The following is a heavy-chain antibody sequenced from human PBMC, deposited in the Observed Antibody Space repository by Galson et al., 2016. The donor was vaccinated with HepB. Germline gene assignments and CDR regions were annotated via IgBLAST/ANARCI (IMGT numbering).Heavy chain of an antibody. J-gene: IGHJ6*03. D-gene: IGHD6-19*01. V-gene: IGHV4-39*01. Sequence: SETLSLTCIVSGGSISSDYYWGWIRHPPGRGLEWIGSIHSSESTYYNPPLKSRVTISVDTYKNQFSLRLNSVTAADTGLYYCATGIVVTGKYYYYYMDVWGKGTTVTVSS. CDR1: GGSISSDYY. CDR3: ATGIVVTGKYYYYYMDV. CDR2: IHSSEST.